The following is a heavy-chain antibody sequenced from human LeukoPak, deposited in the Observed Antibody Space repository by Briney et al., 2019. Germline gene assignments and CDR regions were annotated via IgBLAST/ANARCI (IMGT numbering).Heavy chain of an antibody. Sequence: ASVKVSCKSSGYTFNGYYMHWVRQAPGQRLEWMGWVNADNSNTKYSQEFQGGVTITRDTSASTAYMDLNSLRSEGMAVYYCAVGDYYYDTRFDYWGQGTLVTVSS. CDR2: VNADNSNT. V-gene: IGHV1-3*03. J-gene: IGHJ4*02. CDR3: AVGDYYYDTRFDY. D-gene: IGHD3-22*01. CDR1: GYTFNGYY.